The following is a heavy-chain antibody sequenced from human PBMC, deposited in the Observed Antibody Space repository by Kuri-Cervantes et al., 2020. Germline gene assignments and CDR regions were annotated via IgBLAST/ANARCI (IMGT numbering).Heavy chain of an antibody. V-gene: IGHV5-51*01. CDR2: IYPGDSDT. CDR3: ARTFSVWYDSSGYYYFDY. J-gene: IGHJ4*02. D-gene: IGHD3-22*01. Sequence: GGSLRLSCKGFGYSFGTYWIGWVRQMPGKGLEWMGIIYPGDSDTRYSPSFQGQVTISADKSISTAYLQWSSLKASDTAMYYCARTFSVWYDSSGYYYFDYWGQGSLVTVSS. CDR1: GYSFGTYW.